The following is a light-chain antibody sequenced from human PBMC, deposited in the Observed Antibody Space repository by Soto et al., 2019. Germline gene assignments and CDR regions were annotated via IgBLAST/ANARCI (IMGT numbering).Light chain of an antibody. CDR2: EVS. J-gene: IGLJ3*02. CDR1: SSDVGSYNL. Sequence: QSVLTQPASVSGSPGQSITISCTGTSSDVGSYNLVSWYQQHPGKAPKLIIYEVSKRPSGVSNRFSGSKSGNTASLTISGLQAEDEADDYCCSYAGSSTWVCGGGTKLTVL. CDR3: CSYAGSSTWV. V-gene: IGLV2-23*02.